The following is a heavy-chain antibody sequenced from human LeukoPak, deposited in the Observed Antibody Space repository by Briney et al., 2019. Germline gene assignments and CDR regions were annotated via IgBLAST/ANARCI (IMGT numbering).Heavy chain of an antibody. CDR2: IYPGDSDT. CDR1: GYSFTNYW. CDR3: ARRGRYCSSTSCYAPY. Sequence: GESLKISCRGSGYSFTNYWIGWVRQMPGKGLEWMGIIYPGDSDTRYSPSFQGQVTISADKSISTAYLQWSSLKALDTAMYYCARRGRYCSSTSCYAPYWGQGTLATVSS. D-gene: IGHD2-2*01. J-gene: IGHJ4*02. V-gene: IGHV5-51*01.